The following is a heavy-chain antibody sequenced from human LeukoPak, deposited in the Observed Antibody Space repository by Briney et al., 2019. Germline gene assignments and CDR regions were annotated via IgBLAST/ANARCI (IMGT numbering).Heavy chain of an antibody. CDR2: ISAYNGNT. V-gene: IGHV1-18*01. J-gene: IGHJ5*02. D-gene: IGHD3-10*01. Sequence: ASVKVSCKASGYTFTGYGISWVQQAPGQGLEWMGWISAYNGNTNYAQKLQGRVTMTTDTSTSTAYMELRSLRSDDTAVYYCARDPGYGSGSYLMTRFDPWGQGTLVTVSS. CDR1: GYTFTGYG. CDR3: ARDPGYGSGSYLMTRFDP.